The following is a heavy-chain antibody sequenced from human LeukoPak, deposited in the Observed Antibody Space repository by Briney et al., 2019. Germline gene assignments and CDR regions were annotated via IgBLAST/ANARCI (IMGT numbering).Heavy chain of an antibody. CDR2: IYYSGST. D-gene: IGHD3-3*01. V-gene: IGHV4-61*01. J-gene: IGHJ5*02. CDR3: ARDLGYYDFWSGANWFDP. CDR1: GGSVSSGSYY. Sequence: SETLSLTCTVSGGSVSSGSYYWSWIRQPPGKGLEWIGYIYYSGSTNYNPSLKSRVTISVDTSKNQFSLKLSSVTAADTAVYYCARDLGYYDFWSGANWFDPWGQGTLVTVSS.